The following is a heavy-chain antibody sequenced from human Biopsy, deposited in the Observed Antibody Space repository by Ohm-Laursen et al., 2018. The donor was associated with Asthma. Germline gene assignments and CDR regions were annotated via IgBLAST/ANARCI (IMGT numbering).Heavy chain of an antibody. CDR3: ARKAGSCISRTCYSLDF. D-gene: IGHD2-2*01. V-gene: IGHV1-69*01. CDR2: INSVFGTT. J-gene: IGHJ4*02. Sequence: ESSVKVSCNSLGGTFNTYVIGWVRQAPGQGLEWMGGINSVFGTTTYPQKFQDRVTITADGSTSTVYMELSSLRSEDTAVYYCARKAGSCISRTCYSLDFWGQGTLVTVSS. CDR1: GGTFNTYV.